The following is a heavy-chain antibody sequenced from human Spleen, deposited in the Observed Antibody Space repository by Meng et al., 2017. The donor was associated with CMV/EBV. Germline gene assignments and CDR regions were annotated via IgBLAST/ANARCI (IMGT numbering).Heavy chain of an antibody. D-gene: IGHD3-22*01. CDR1: GFTFSSYA. J-gene: IGHJ4*02. CDR3: ARDDRRTQYYFDY. V-gene: IGHV3-30-3*01. CDR2: ISYDGSNK. Sequence: GESLKISCAASGFTFSSYAMHWVRQAPGKGLEWVAVISYDGSNKYYADSVKGRFTISRDNSKNTLYLQMNSLRAEDTAVYYCARDDRRTQYYFDYWGQGTLVTVSS.